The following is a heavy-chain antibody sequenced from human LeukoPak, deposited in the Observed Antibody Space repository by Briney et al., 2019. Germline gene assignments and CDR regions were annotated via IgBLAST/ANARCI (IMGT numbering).Heavy chain of an antibody. Sequence: SETLSLTCTVSGGSISSYYWSWIRQPPGKGLEWIGYIYYSGSTNYNPSLKSRVTISVDTSKNQFSLKLSSVTAADTAVYYCARFARGDLYNWFDPWGQGTLVTVSS. V-gene: IGHV4-59*01. CDR3: ARFARGDLYNWFDP. CDR1: GGSISSYY. J-gene: IGHJ5*02. CDR2: IYYSGST. D-gene: IGHD3-3*01.